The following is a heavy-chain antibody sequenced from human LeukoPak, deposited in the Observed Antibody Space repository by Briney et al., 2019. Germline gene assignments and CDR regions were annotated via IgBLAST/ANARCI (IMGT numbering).Heavy chain of an antibody. Sequence: SETLSLTCTVSGGSISSYYWSWIRQPPGKGLEWIGYIYDSGSTNYNPSLKSRVTISVDTSKNQFSLKLSSVTAADTAAYYCARGRWGGIGYWGQGTLVTVSS. V-gene: IGHV4-59*12. J-gene: IGHJ4*02. CDR3: ARGRWGGIGY. D-gene: IGHD6-13*01. CDR2: IYDSGST. CDR1: GGSISSYY.